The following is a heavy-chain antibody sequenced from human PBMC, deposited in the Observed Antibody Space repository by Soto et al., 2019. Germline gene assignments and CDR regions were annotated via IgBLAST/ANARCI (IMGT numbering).Heavy chain of an antibody. J-gene: IGHJ5*02. CDR2: IKSKTDGGTT. Sequence: PGGSLRLSCAASGFTFSNAWMNWVRQAPGKGLEWVGRIKSKTDGGTTDYAAPVKGRFTISRDDSKNTLYLQMNSLKTEDTAVYYGSPAEYSSSWFPWGQGTLVTVSS. V-gene: IGHV3-15*07. D-gene: IGHD6-13*01. CDR3: SPAEYSSSWFP. CDR1: GFTFSNAW.